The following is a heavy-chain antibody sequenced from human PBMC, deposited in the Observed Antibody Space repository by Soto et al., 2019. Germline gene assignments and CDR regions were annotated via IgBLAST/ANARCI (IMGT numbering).Heavy chain of an antibody. V-gene: IGHV1-58*01. CDR2: IDVGSGNA. CDR1: GFTFSSSA. CDR3: AKGKITFGGVIVGPIDRYFQH. Sequence: SVKVSCKTSGFTFSSSAVHWLRQARGHRLQWIGWIDVGSGNANYAQMLQERIGVSRDMSTSTAYMELNSLRAEDTAVYYCAKGKITFGGVIVGPIDRYFQHWGQGTLVTSPQ. J-gene: IGHJ1*01. D-gene: IGHD3-16*02.